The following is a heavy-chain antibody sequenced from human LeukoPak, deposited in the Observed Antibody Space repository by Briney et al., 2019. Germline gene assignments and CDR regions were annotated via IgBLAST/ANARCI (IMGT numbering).Heavy chain of an antibody. V-gene: IGHV3-11*01. Sequence: GGSLRLSCAASGFTFSDYYMSWIRQAPGKGLEWVPYISSSGSTIYYADSVKGRFTISRDNAKNSLYLQMNSLRAEDTAVYYCARDRGVTTVNWFDPWGQGALVTVSS. J-gene: IGHJ5*02. CDR1: GFTFSDYY. CDR3: ARDRGVTTVNWFDP. D-gene: IGHD4-17*01. CDR2: ISSSGSTI.